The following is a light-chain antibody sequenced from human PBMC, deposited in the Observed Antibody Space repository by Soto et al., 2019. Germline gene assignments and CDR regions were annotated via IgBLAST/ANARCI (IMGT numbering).Light chain of an antibody. CDR2: SNN. CDR3: AAWDDSLNGHV. Sequence: QSVLTQPPSASGTPGQRVTSSCSGSSSNIGSNTVNWYQQLPVTAPKLLIYSNNQRPSGVPDRFSGSKSGTSAALAISGLQSEDEADYYCAAWDDSLNGHVFGGGTKVTVL. J-gene: IGLJ3*02. V-gene: IGLV1-44*01. CDR1: SSNIGSNT.